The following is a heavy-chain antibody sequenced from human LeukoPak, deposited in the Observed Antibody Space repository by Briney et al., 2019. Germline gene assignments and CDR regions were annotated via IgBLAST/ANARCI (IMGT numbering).Heavy chain of an antibody. CDR3: ARDGYYYGSGSYYKVDLDY. J-gene: IGHJ4*02. V-gene: IGHV3-9*01. CDR1: GFTFDDYA. D-gene: IGHD3-10*01. CDR2: ISWNSGNI. Sequence: GGSLRLSCAASGFTFDDYAMHWVRQAPGKGLEWVSGISWNSGNIGYADSVKGRFTISRDNAKNSLYLQMNSLRAEDTAVYYCARDGYYYGSGSYYKVDLDYWGQGTLVTVSS.